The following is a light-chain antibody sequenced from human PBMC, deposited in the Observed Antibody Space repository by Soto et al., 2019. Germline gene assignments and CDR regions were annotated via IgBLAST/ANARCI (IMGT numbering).Light chain of an antibody. CDR1: QTVSSY. Sequence: EIVLTQSPATLSLSPGERATLSCRANQTVSSYLAWYQQKPGQAPRLLIYDTSSRAAGTPARFSGSGSGTDFTLTISSLEREDFAMYYCQQRTLLTFGGGTRVEIK. CDR3: QQRTLLT. J-gene: IGKJ4*01. CDR2: DTS. V-gene: IGKV3-11*01.